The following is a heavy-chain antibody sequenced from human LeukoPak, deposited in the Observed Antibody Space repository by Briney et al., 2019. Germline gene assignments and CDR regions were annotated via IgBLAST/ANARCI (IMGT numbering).Heavy chain of an antibody. CDR2: IYYSGST. D-gene: IGHD4-17*01. J-gene: IGHJ5*02. CDR3: ASLDDYGNWFDP. V-gene: IGHV4-39*01. CDR1: GGSISSSSYY. Sequence: SETLSLTCTVSGGSISSSSYYWGWIRQPPGEGLEWIGSIYYSGSTYYNPSLKSRVTISVDMSKNQFSLKLSSVTAADTAVYYCASLDDYGNWFDPWGQGTLVTVSS.